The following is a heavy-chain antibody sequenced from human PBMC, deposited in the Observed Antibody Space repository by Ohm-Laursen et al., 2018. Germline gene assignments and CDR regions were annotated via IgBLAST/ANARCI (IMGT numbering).Heavy chain of an antibody. CDR1: GGSISSSSYY. CDR3: ATSNNWYYFDY. Sequence: GTLSLTCIVSGGSISSSSYYWGWIRQPPGKGLEWIGGMYYSGNTYYNPSLKSRVTLAVDTSKNQFSLKLSSVTAADTSVYYCATSNNWYYFDYWGQGTLVTVSS. V-gene: IGHV4-39*01. D-gene: IGHD6-13*01. J-gene: IGHJ4*02. CDR2: MYYSGNT.